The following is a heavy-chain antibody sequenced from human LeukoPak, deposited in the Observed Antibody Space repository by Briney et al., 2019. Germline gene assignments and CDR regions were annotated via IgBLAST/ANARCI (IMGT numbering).Heavy chain of an antibody. D-gene: IGHD4-17*01. CDR2: IYNSGST. V-gene: IGHV4-59*01. J-gene: IGHJ4*02. Sequence: PSETLSLTCTVSGGSINFYYWSWIRQPAGKGLEWIGYIYNSGSTNYNPSLKSRVTISVDTSKNQFSLKLSSVTAADTAVYYCARRPTVTTFFDYWGQGTLVTVSS. CDR1: GGSINFYY. CDR3: ARRPTVTTFFDY.